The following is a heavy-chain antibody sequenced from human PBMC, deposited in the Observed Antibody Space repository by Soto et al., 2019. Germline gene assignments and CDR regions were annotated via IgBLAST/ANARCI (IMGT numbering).Heavy chain of an antibody. CDR2: IKSRADGGTT. J-gene: IGHJ4*02. CDR1: GFTFTKAW. CDR3: TTASQWLPPYS. Sequence: EAQLVESGGGLVKPGGYLRLSCAASGFTFTKAWMTWVRQTPGKGLECVGRIKSRADGGTTDYAASVKHRFIISRDDSSDTLYLHMTRLKTGDTAVYYCTTASQWLPPYSWGQGALVTGSS. V-gene: IGHV3-15*01. D-gene: IGHD6-19*01.